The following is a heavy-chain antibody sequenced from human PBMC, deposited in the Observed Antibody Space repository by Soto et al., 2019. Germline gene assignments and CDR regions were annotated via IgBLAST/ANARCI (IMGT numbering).Heavy chain of an antibody. Sequence: EVQLVESGGGLIQPGGSLRLSCAASGFTVSSNYMSWVRQAPGKGLEWVSVIYPGSSTYYADSVKGRFTISRDNSTNTLYLQMNSLRAEDTAVYYCARDRGRSVDTPMATNYFDYWGQGTLVTVSS. J-gene: IGHJ4*02. CDR3: ARDRGRSVDTPMATNYFDY. CDR1: GFTVSSNY. V-gene: IGHV3-53*01. D-gene: IGHD5-18*01. CDR2: IYPGSST.